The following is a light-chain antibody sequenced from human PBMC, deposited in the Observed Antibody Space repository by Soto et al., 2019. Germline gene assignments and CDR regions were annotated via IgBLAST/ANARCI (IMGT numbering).Light chain of an antibody. CDR2: EVS. CDR3: CSYAGRYTWV. J-gene: IGLJ3*02. CDR1: TSDVGGYNY. Sequence: QSVLTQPASVSGSPGQSITISCTGTTSDVGGYNYVSWYQQHPGKAPKLMIYEVSNRPSGVSNRFSGSKSGNTASLTISGLQAEDEADYYCCSYAGRYTWVFGGGTKVTVL. V-gene: IGLV2-14*01.